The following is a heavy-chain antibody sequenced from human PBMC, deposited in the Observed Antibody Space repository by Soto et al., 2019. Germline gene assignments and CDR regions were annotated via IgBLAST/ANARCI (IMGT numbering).Heavy chain of an antibody. CDR1: GFTFSSYA. CDR3: ASQYGGYGWFDT. CDR2: ISYDGSNK. D-gene: IGHD2-15*01. V-gene: IGHV3-30*14. Sequence: GGSLRLSCAASGFTFSSYAMHWVRQAPGKGLEWVAVISYDGSNKYYADSVKGRFTISRDNSKNTLYLQMNSLRAEDTAVYYCASQYGGYGWFDTWGQGT. J-gene: IGHJ5*02.